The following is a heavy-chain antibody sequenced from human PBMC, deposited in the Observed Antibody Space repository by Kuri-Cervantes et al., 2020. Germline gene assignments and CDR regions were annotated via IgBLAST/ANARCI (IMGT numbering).Heavy chain of an antibody. Sequence: GESLKISCAASGFTFSSYAMHWVRQAPGKGLEWVAVISYDGSNKYYADSVKGRFTISRDNAKNSLYLQMNSLRAEDTAVYYCAREAIGDYEFDYWGQGTLVTVSS. CDR3: AREAIGDYEFDY. CDR1: GFTFSSYA. CDR2: ISYDGSNK. J-gene: IGHJ4*02. V-gene: IGHV3-30-3*01. D-gene: IGHD2-21*02.